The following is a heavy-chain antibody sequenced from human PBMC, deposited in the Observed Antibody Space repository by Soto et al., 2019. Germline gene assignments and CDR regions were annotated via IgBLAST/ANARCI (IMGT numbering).Heavy chain of an antibody. CDR1: GFTFSNAW. CDR3: TTGYSSSWYYYYMDV. Sequence: GGSLRLSCAASGFTFSNAWMSWVRQAPGKGLEWVGHIKSKTDGGTTDYAAPVKGRFTISRDDSKNTLYLQMNSLKTEDTAVYYCTTGYSSSWYYYYMDVWGKGTTVTVSS. J-gene: IGHJ6*03. CDR2: IKSKTDGGTT. D-gene: IGHD6-13*01. V-gene: IGHV3-15*01.